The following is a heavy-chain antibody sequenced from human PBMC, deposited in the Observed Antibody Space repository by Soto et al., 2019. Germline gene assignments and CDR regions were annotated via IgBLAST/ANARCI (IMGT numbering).Heavy chain of an antibody. V-gene: IGHV6-1*01. CDR1: GDSVSSNSAA. Sequence: QVQLQQSGLGLVKPSQTLSLTCAISGDSVSSNSAAWSWIRQSPSRGLEWLGRTFYRSKWYYNYAVSVERRVTLRPDTSTTQFSLRLSSVTTEDTAVYYCARDGGIYGNSYSMDVWGQGTTVTVSS. J-gene: IGHJ6*02. CDR2: TFYRSKWYY. D-gene: IGHD1-26*01. CDR3: ARDGGIYGNSYSMDV.